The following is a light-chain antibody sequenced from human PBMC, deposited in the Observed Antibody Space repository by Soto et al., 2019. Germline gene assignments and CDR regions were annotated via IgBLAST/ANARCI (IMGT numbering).Light chain of an antibody. CDR2: ASS. Sequence: IQMTQSPSAMSASVGDRVNITCRASQGISNDLAWFQQKPGKVPERLIFASSTLQSGVPSRFSGSGSGTEFTLTISSLQPEDFATYYCLQHNSYPLTFGGGTKVQIK. V-gene: IGKV1-17*03. CDR3: LQHNSYPLT. J-gene: IGKJ4*01. CDR1: QGISND.